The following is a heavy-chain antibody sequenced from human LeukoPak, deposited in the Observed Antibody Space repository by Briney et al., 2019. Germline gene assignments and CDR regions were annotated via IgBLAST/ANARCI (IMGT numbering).Heavy chain of an antibody. CDR3: ARGPPPNYGMDV. CDR2: INPSGGST. J-gene: IGHJ6*04. V-gene: IGHV1-46*01. Sequence: ASVKVSCKASGYTFTSYYMHWVRQAPGQGLEWMGIINPSGGSTSYAQKLQGRVTMTRDTSTSTVCMELSSLRSEDTAVYYCARGPPPNYGMDVWGKGTTVTVSS. CDR1: GYTFTSYY. D-gene: IGHD1-14*01.